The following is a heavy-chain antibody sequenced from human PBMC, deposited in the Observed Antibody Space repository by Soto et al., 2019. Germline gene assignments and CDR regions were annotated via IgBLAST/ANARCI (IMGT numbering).Heavy chain of an antibody. V-gene: IGHV1-18*01. CDR3: VRDQQWLLPVPLNFDY. J-gene: IGHJ4*02. CDR2: ISAFNGET. CDR1: GFTFSDYG. Sequence: QIRLVQSGAEVKKPGASVKVSCKASGFTFSDYGFSWVPQAPGRGLEWMGWISAFNGETNYTQKSEGRVAMTTDAATNTAYMELRSLTVDDTAVYYCVRDQQWLLPVPLNFDYWGQGTVVTVSS. D-gene: IGHD6-19*01.